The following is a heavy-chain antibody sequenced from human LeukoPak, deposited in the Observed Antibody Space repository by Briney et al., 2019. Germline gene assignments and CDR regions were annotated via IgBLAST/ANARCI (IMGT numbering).Heavy chain of an antibody. CDR3: ARVGYSFSINDWSRTSLGAYPTKYYYYMDV. Sequence: PSETLSLTCAVYGGSFSDYSWTWIRHPPGKGLEGMGEINQSGGTNHKPSPMSRVIMSVDTSKNHISLKASSVTAADTAVYYCARVGYSFSINDWSRTSLGAYPTKYYYYMDVWGKGTTVTVSS. D-gene: IGHD5-18*01. J-gene: IGHJ6*03. V-gene: IGHV4-34*01. CDR1: GGSFSDYS. CDR2: INQSGGT.